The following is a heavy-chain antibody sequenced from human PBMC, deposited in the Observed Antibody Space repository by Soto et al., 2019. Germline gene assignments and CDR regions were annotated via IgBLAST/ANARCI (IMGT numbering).Heavy chain of an antibody. CDR1: GFTFTSHG. CDR3: ARDIIRGGDY. Sequence: GGSLRLSCAGSGFTFTSHGMNWVRQAPGKGLEWVSYITSGSSTKYYADSVKGRFTISRDNAKNSLYLQMNSLRAEDTAVYYCARDIIRGGDYWGQGTLVTVSS. V-gene: IGHV3-48*01. D-gene: IGHD1-20*01. J-gene: IGHJ4*02. CDR2: ITSGSSTK.